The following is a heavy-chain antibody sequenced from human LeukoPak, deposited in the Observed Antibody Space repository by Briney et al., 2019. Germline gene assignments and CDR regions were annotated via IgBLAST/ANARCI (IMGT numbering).Heavy chain of an antibody. J-gene: IGHJ4*02. V-gene: IGHV4-59*08. CDR1: GGSISSFY. CDR3: ARHVSGIYGSRGDFDY. Sequence: SETLSLTCSVSGGSISSFYWSWIRQPPGKGLEWIGYIYSNGGTYYNPSLKSRFTISVDTSKNQFYLKLNPVTAADTAAYYCARHVSGIYGSRGDFDYWGQGTLVTVSS. D-gene: IGHD3-10*01. CDR2: IYSNGGT.